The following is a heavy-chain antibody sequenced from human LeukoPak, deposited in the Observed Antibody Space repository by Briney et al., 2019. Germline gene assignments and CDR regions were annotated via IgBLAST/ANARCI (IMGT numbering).Heavy chain of an antibody. CDR3: ARQSRPGYFDY. CDR2: ISSSSSTI. Sequence: GGSLRLSCEASGFIFSTYSMNWVRQAPGKGLEWVLYISSSSSTIYYADSVKGRFTISRDNAKNSLSLQMNSLRAEDTAVFYCARQSRPGYFDYWGQGTLVTVSS. CDR1: GFIFSTYS. J-gene: IGHJ4*02. V-gene: IGHV3-48*01.